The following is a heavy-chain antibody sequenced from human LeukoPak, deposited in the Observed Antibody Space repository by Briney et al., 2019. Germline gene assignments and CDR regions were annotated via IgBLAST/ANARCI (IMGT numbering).Heavy chain of an antibody. J-gene: IGHJ4*02. CDR3: ARGLRYFDWLLSFDY. D-gene: IGHD3-9*01. CDR2: INPNSGGT. CDR1: GYTFTGYY. V-gene: IGHV1-2*02. Sequence: ASVKVSRKASGYTFTGYYMHWVRQAPGQGLEWMGWINPNSGGTNYAQKFQGRVTMTRDTSISTAYMELSRLRSDDTAVYYCARGLRYFDWLLSFDYWGQGTLVTVSS.